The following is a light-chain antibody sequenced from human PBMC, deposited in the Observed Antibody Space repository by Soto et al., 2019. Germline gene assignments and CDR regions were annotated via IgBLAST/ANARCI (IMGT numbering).Light chain of an antibody. CDR1: QSLSSY. J-gene: IGKJ4*01. Sequence: EIVLTQSPATISLSPGERATLSCRASQSLSSYLAWYQQKPGQAPRLLIYDASNRATGIPARFSGSGSGTDFTLTISSLEPEDFAVYYCQQRSNWLSFGGRAKVDIK. CDR2: DAS. CDR3: QQRSNWLS. V-gene: IGKV3-11*01.